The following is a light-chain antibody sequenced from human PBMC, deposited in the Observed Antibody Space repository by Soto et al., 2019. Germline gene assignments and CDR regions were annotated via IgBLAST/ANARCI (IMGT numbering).Light chain of an antibody. Sequence: EIVMTQSPATLSVSPGERATLSCRASQSVSSNLAWYQQKPGQAPRLLMYGASTRATGIPDRFSGSVSGTEFTHTIRSLQSEDFAVYYCQQHNNWPPWTFGQGTKVEIK. V-gene: IGKV3-15*01. J-gene: IGKJ1*01. CDR2: GAS. CDR3: QQHNNWPPWT. CDR1: QSVSSN.